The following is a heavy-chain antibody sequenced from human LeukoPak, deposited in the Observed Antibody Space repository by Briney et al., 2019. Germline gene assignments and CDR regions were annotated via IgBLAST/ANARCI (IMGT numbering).Heavy chain of an antibody. J-gene: IGHJ4*02. V-gene: IGHV1-2*02. D-gene: IGHD3-10*01. CDR3: ARVSYSSPDYYGLLGY. CDR1: GYTFTGYY. CDR2: INPNSGGT. Sequence: ASVKVSCKASGYTFTGYYMHWVRRAPGQGLEWMGWINPNSGGTNYAQKFQGRVTMTRDTSISTAYMELSRLRSDDTAVYYCARVSYSSPDYYGLLGYWGQGTLVTVSS.